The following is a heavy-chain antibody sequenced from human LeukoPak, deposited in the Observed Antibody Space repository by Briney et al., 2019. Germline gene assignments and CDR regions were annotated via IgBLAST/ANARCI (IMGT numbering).Heavy chain of an antibody. V-gene: IGHV1-69*04. D-gene: IGHD3-9*01. CDR2: IIPILGIA. CDR3: ARIEQDYDILTGPTNY. J-gene: IGHJ4*02. Sequence: SVKVSCKASGGTFSSYAISWVRQAPGQGLEWMGRIIPILGIANYAQKFQGRVAITADKSTSTAYMELSSLRSEDTAVYYCARIEQDYDILTGPTNYWGQGTLVTVSS. CDR1: GGTFSSYA.